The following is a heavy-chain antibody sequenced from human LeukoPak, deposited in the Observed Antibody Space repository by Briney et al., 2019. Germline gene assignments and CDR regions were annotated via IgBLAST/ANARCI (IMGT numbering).Heavy chain of an antibody. CDR3: AKFPLYYYYYYGMDV. V-gene: IGHV3-30*18. Sequence: GGSLRLSCAASGFTFSSYGMHWVRQAPGKGLEWVAVISYDGSNKYYADSVKGRFTTSRDNSKNTLYLQMNSLRAEDTAVYYCAKFPLYYYYYYGMDVWGQGTTVTVSS. J-gene: IGHJ6*02. CDR2: ISYDGSNK. CDR1: GFTFSSYG.